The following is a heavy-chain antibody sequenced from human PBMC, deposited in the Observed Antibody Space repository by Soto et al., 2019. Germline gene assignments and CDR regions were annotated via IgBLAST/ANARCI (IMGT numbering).Heavy chain of an antibody. V-gene: IGHV4-4*02. CDR2: IYHSGST. J-gene: IGHJ6*02. D-gene: IGHD3-22*01. Sequence: PSETLSLTCAVSGVSISSSNWWSLVRHPPGKGLEWIGEIYHSGSTNYNPSLKSRVTISVDRSKNQFSLKLSSVTAADTAVYYCAGSGYYHNSGMDVWGQGTTFTVSS. CDR3: AGSGYYHNSGMDV. CDR1: GVSISSSNW.